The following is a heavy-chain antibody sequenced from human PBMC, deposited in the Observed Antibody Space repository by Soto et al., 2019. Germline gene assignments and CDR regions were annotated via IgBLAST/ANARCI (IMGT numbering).Heavy chain of an antibody. CDR1: GGNFSRNG. CDR2: IIPSFGTT. D-gene: IGHD6-13*01. CDR3: ARASDSTWYNWFDP. V-gene: IGHV1-69*01. Sequence: QVQLVQSGAEVKKPGSSVKISCKTSGGNFSRNGISWVRQAPGQGLEWMGGIIPSFGTTNYAHKFRGRVTVTADESTGTVYMVMNSLRSEDTAVYYCARASDSTWYNWFDPGGQGTLVTVSS. J-gene: IGHJ5*02.